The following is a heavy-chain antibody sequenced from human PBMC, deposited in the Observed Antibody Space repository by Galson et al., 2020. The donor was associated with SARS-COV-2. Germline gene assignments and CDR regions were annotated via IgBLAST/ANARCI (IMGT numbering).Heavy chain of an antibody. CDR2: ISSSSTYS. V-gene: IGHV3-21*01. Sequence: NSGGSLRLSCAASGFIFSAYSMIWVRQAPGKGLEWVSSISSSSTYSYYAGSVRGRFTISRDNAKNSLYLQMSSLRVDDTSVYYCARWRGYDRPALDVWGQGTLVTVSS. J-gene: IGHJ4*02. D-gene: IGHD5-12*01. CDR1: GFIFSAYS. CDR3: ARWRGYDRPALDV.